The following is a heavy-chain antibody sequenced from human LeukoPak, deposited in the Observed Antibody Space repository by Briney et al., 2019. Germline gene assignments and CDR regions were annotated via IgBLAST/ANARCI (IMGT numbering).Heavy chain of an antibody. D-gene: IGHD2-15*01. V-gene: IGHV3-30*18. CDR1: GFTFSSYG. J-gene: IGHJ6*03. CDR3: EKDRPYCSGGSCYPREDYYYMDV. CDR2: ISYDGSNK. Sequence: GGSLRLSCAASGFTFSSYGMHWVRQAPGKGLEWVAVISYDGSNKYYADSVKGRFTISRDNSKNTLYLQMNSLRAEDTAVYYCEKDRPYCSGGSCYPREDYYYMDVWGKGTTVTVSS.